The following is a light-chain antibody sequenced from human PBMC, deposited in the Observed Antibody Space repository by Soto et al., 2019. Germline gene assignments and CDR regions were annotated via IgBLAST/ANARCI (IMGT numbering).Light chain of an antibody. CDR1: QSVSSN. CDR3: QQYGSSPIT. CDR2: GAS. Sequence: ERVMTQSPATLSASPGERYTLCCKASQSVSSNLAWYQQKPGQXYRXXIYGASSRETGIPDRFSGSGSGTDLTITISRLEPEDFEVYYCQQYGSSPITFGQGTRLEIK. V-gene: IGKV3-20*01. J-gene: IGKJ5*01.